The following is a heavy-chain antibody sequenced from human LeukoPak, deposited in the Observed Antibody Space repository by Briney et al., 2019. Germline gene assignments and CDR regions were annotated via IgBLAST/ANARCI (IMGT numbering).Heavy chain of an antibody. Sequence: ASVKVSCKASVYTFTSYDINWVRQATGQGLEWMGWMNPNSGNTGYAQKFQGRVTITRNTSISTAYMELSSLRSEDTAVYYCARGERDDYSKNFDYWGQGTLVTVSS. CDR3: ARGERDDYSKNFDY. CDR2: MNPNSGNT. V-gene: IGHV1-8*03. D-gene: IGHD4-11*01. J-gene: IGHJ4*02. CDR1: VYTFTSYD.